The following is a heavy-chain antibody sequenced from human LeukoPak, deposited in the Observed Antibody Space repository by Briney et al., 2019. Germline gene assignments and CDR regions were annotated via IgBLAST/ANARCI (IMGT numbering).Heavy chain of an antibody. CDR3: ATNDYDFWSGYSTSNNWFHP. V-gene: IGHV5-51*01. D-gene: IGHD3-3*01. Sequence: GESLKISCKTSGYDFARKWIGWVRQMPGKGLEWMGFIYPGDSDTRYNPSFQGQVTISADKSISTTYLQWTSLKASDTAMYYCATNDYDFWSGYSTSNNWFHPWGQGTLVTVSS. CDR2: IYPGDSDT. CDR1: GYDFARKW. J-gene: IGHJ5*02.